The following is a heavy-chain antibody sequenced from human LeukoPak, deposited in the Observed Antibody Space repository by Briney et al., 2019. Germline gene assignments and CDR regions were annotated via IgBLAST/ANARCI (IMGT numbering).Heavy chain of an antibody. CDR1: GYSFTSYW. V-gene: IGHV5-51*01. D-gene: IGHD2-15*01. CDR2: IYPVDSDT. J-gene: IGHJ4*02. CDR3: AGSTPFDY. Sequence: GESLKISCKGSGYSFTSYWIGWVRQMPGKGLGWMGIIYPVDSDTRYSPSFQAQVTISADKSISTAYLQWSSLKPSDTAMYYCAGSTPFDYWGQGTLVTVSS.